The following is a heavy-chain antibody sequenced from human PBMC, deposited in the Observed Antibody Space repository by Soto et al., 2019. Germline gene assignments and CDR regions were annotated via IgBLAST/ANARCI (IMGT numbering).Heavy chain of an antibody. D-gene: IGHD6-19*01. CDR2: ISWNSGSI. CDR3: AKSHTTSGWYVTTDY. V-gene: IGHV3-9*01. CDR1: GFTFGDYA. Sequence: EVQLVESGGGLVQPGRSLRLSCAASGFTFGDYAMQWVRQAPGKGLEWVSAISWNSGSIDYADSVKGRFTISRDNAKNSLYLQMNRLRAADTALYYCAKSHTTSGWYVTTDYWGQGTRVTVSS. J-gene: IGHJ4*02.